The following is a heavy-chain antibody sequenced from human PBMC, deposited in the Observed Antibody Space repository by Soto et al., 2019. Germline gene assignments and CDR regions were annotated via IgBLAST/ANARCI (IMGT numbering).Heavy chain of an antibody. CDR3: ARSHLAYYCGMDV. V-gene: IGHV4-59*01. J-gene: IGHJ6*02. CDR1: GGSISSYY. Sequence: SETLSLTCTVSGGSISSYYWSWIRQPPGKGLEWIGYIYYSGGTTYNPSLKSRVTISVDTSKNQFSLKLSSVTAADTAVYYCARSHLAYYCGMDVWGQGTTVTVSS. CDR2: IYYSGGT. D-gene: IGHD2-15*01.